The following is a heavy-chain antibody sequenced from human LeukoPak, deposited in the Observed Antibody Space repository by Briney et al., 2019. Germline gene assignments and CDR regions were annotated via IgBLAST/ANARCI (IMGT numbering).Heavy chain of an antibody. CDR3: ARGPSGYPNT. V-gene: IGHV3-66*01. J-gene: IGHJ4*02. D-gene: IGHD5-12*01. Sequence: GGSLRLSCAASEFSVGSNYMTWVRQAPGKGLEWVSLIYSGGSTYYADSVKGRFTISRDNSKNTLYLQMNSLRAEDTAVYYCARGPSGYPNTGGQGTLGTVSS. CDR2: IYSGGST. CDR1: EFSVGSNY.